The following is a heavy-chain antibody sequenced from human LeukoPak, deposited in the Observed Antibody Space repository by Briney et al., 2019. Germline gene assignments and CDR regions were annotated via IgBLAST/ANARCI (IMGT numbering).Heavy chain of an antibody. CDR1: GFTFSSYW. J-gene: IGHJ4*02. CDR2: IKGDGSSV. V-gene: IGHV3-74*01. Sequence: GGSLRLSCAASGFTFSSYWMDWARQGPGKGLVWVARIKGDGSSVIYADSVKGRFTISRDNAKNSLHLQMNSLRAEDTALYYCAKGSSSGWYDYFDYWGQGTLVTVSS. D-gene: IGHD6-19*01. CDR3: AKGSSSGWYDYFDY.